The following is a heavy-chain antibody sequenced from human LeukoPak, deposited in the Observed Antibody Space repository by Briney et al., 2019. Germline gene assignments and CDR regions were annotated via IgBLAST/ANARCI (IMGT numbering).Heavy chain of an antibody. CDR3: AKLRATGGLYYGMDV. D-gene: IGHD5-12*01. Sequence: GGSLRLPCAASGFTFNNYAMNWVRQAPGKGLEWVSVISGSGGSTYYADSVKGRFTIYRDNSKNTLSLQMNSLRAEDTAVYYCAKLRATGGLYYGMDVWGQGTTVTVSS. J-gene: IGHJ6*02. CDR2: ISGSGGST. V-gene: IGHV3-23*01. CDR1: GFTFNNYA.